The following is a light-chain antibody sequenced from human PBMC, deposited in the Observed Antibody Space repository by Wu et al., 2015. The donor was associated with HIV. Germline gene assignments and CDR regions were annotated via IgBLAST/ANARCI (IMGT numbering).Light chain of an antibody. CDR2: GAS. Sequence: EIVLTQSPGTLSLSPGERATLSCRASQSVRFNFLAWYQQRPGQAPRLLIYGASTRATGIPDRFSGSGSGTDFTLTISRLEPEDFAVYYCQHYGSSSQVTFGGGTKVEIK. CDR3: QHYGSSSQVT. V-gene: IGKV3-20*01. J-gene: IGKJ4*01. CDR1: QSVRFNF.